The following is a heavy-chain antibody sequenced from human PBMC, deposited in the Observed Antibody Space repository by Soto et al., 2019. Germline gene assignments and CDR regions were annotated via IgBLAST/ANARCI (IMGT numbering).Heavy chain of an antibody. CDR3: AREERWLQFYY. V-gene: IGHV3-30-3*01. D-gene: IGHD5-12*01. J-gene: IGHJ4*02. Sequence: QVQLVESGGGVVQPGRSLRLSCAASGFTFSSYAMHWVRQAPGKGLEWVAVISYDGSNKYYADSVKGRFTISRDNSKNTLYLQMNSLRAEDTAVYYCAREERWLQFYYWGQGTLVTVSS. CDR1: GFTFSSYA. CDR2: ISYDGSNK.